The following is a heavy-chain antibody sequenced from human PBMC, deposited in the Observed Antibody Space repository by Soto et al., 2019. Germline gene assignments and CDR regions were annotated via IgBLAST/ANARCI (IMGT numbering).Heavy chain of an antibody. CDR1: GGSISSSSYY. J-gene: IGHJ4*02. CDR3: AGAYDILTGYYLTPVDY. V-gene: IGHV4-39*01. Sequence: QLQLQESGPGLVKPSETLSLTCTVSGGSISSSSYYWGWIRQPPGKGLEWIGSIYYSGSTYYNPSPKSRVTISVDTSKNQFALKLSSVTAADTAVYYCAGAYDILTGYYLTPVDYWGQGTLVTVSS. D-gene: IGHD3-9*01. CDR2: IYYSGST.